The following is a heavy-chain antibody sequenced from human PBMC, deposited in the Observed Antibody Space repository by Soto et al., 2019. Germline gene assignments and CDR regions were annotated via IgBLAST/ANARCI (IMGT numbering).Heavy chain of an antibody. CDR1: CYTFTSYG. CDR3: ARDPAWGSYRSHFDY. CDR2: ISAYNGNT. D-gene: IGHD3-16*02. J-gene: IGHJ4*02. V-gene: IGHV1-18*04. Sequence: SVKVSFQASCYTFTSYGISWVRQAPVQGLEWMGWISAYNGNTNYAQKLQGRVTMTTDTSTSTAYMELRSLRSDDTAVYYCARDPAWGSYRSHFDYWGQGTLVTVS.